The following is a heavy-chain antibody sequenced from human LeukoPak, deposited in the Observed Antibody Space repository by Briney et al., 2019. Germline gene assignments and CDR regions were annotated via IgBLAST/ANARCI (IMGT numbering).Heavy chain of an antibody. V-gene: IGHV4-4*07. D-gene: IGHD3-22*01. CDR1: GGSISSYY. Sequence: SETLSLTCTVSGGSISSYYWSWIRQPAGKGLEWIGRIYTSGSTNYNPSLKSRVTMSVDTSKNQFSLKPSSVAAADTAVYYCARDKFPEWDYYDSSGYHDAFDIWGQGTMVTVSS. CDR2: IYTSGST. CDR3: ARDKFPEWDYYDSSGYHDAFDI. J-gene: IGHJ3*02.